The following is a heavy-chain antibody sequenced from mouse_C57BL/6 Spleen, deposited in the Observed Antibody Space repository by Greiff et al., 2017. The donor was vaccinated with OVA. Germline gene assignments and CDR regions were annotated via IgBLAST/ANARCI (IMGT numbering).Heavy chain of an antibody. J-gene: IGHJ3*01. D-gene: IGHD1-1*01. V-gene: IGHV1-64*01. CDR2: IHPNSGSA. CDR3: ARADSYGSSYGFAY. CDR1: GYTFTSYW. Sequence: QVQLQQPGAELVKPGASVKLSCKASGYTFTSYWMHWVKQRPGQGLEWIGMIHPNSGSANYNEKFKSKATLTADKSSSTAYMQLSSLTSEDSAVYYCARADSYGSSYGFAYWGQGTLVTVSA.